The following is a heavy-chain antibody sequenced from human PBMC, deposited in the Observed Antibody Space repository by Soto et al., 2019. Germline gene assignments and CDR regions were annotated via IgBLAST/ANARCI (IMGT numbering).Heavy chain of an antibody. D-gene: IGHD6-13*01. CDR2: IDPSDSYT. CDR3: ARYSSSYYYYGMDV. CDR1: GYSFTSYL. J-gene: IGHJ6*02. Sequence: GESLKISCQGSGYSFTSYLISWVRQMPGKGLEWMGRIDPSDSYTNYSPSFQGHVTVSADKSISTAYLQWSSLKASDTAMYYCARYSSSYYYYGMDVWGQGTTVTVSS. V-gene: IGHV5-10-1*01.